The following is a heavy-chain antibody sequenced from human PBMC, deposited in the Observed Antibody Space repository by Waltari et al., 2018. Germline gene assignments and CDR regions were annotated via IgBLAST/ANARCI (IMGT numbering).Heavy chain of an antibody. CDR3: ARADSGWYRYFDY. CDR2: INACNGNT. Sequence: QVQLVQSGAEVKKPGASVKVSCKASGYTFPSYAMHWVRQAPGQRLEWMGWINACNGNTKYSQKFQGRVTITRDTSASTAYMELSSLRSEDTAVYYCARADSGWYRYFDYWGQGTLVTVSS. J-gene: IGHJ4*02. CDR1: GYTFPSYA. D-gene: IGHD6-19*01. V-gene: IGHV1-3*01.